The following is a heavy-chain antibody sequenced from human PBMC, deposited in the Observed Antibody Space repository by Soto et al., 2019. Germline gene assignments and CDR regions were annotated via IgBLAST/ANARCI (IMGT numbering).Heavy chain of an antibody. CDR1: GGSFSGYY. V-gene: IGHV4-34*01. D-gene: IGHD3-10*01. CDR3: ATASFGELFPRGLDWFDP. J-gene: IGHJ5*02. CDR2: INHSGST. Sequence: SETLSLTCAVDGGSFSGYYWSWIRQPPGKGLEWIGEINHSGSTNYNPSLKSRVTISVDTSKNQFSLKLRSEDTAVYYCATASFGELFPRGLDWFDPWGQGTLVTVSS.